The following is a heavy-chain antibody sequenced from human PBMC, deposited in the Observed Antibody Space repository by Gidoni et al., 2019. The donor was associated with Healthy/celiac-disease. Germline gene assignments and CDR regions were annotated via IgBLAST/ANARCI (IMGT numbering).Heavy chain of an antibody. CDR3: AKNPLTDRVAARISSFFDP. CDR2: INHSGST. J-gene: IGHJ5*02. CDR1: GGSFSGYY. D-gene: IGHD6-6*01. Sequence: QVQLQQWGAGLLKPSETLSLTCAAYGGSFSGYYWSWICQPPGKGLEWIGEINHSGSTNYNPSLKRRVTISVDTSNNQFSLKLSSVTAADTTVYCCAKNPLTDRVAARISSFFDPWGQGTLVTVSS. V-gene: IGHV4-34*01.